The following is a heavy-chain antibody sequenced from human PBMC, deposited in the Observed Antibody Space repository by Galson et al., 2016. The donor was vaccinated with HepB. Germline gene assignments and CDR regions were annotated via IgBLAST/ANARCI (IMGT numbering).Heavy chain of an antibody. CDR3: VRDWGSKQWVYFDY. J-gene: IGHJ4*02. CDR2: ISTSGTI. CDR1: GFSFITYS. Sequence: SLRLSCAASGFSFITYSLNWVRQSPGKGLEWVSYISTSGTIYYADSVKGRFTISRDNAKNSLFLQTNSLRDDDTAVYYCVRDWGSKQWVYFDYWGQGTQVTVSS. V-gene: IGHV3-48*02. D-gene: IGHD6-19*01.